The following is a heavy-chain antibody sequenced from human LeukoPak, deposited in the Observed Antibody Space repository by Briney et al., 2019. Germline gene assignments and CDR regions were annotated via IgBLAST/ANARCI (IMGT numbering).Heavy chain of an antibody. D-gene: IGHD2/OR15-2a*01. V-gene: IGHV3-23*01. CDR3: GKDLHFYVAVDV. CDR2: IGSDGST. Sequence: GGSLRLSCAVSGFDFSGYAMSWVRQAPGKGLEWVSGIGSDGSTHYAESVKGRFAISRDNSKSTLYLQMNSLRAEDTALYYCGKDLHFYVAVDVWGQGTTVTVSS. CDR1: GFDFSGYA. J-gene: IGHJ6*02.